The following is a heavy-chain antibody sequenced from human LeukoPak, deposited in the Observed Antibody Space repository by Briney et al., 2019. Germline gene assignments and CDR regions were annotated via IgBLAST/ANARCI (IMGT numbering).Heavy chain of an antibody. CDR3: ARLVAIPDAFDI. Sequence: GESLKISRKVSGYSFSSYWIGWVRQMPGKGLEWMGIIFPGDSDTRYSPSFQGQVTISADKSINTAYLQWSNLKASDTAMYFCARLVAIPDAFDIWGQGTMVTVSS. CDR2: IFPGDSDT. V-gene: IGHV5-51*01. D-gene: IGHD2-2*02. CDR1: GYSFSSYW. J-gene: IGHJ3*02.